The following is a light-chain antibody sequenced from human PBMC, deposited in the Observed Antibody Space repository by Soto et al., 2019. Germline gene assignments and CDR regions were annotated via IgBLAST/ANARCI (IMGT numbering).Light chain of an antibody. CDR2: AAS. CDR3: QQYGSSPGFT. Sequence: EIVLTQSPGTLSLSPGERATLSCRASQSFRSSYLAWYQQRPGQAPRLLIYAASSRATGIPDRFSGSGSGTDFTLTISRLEPEDYAVYYCQQYGSSPGFTFGGGTKVEIK. J-gene: IGKJ4*01. V-gene: IGKV3-20*01. CDR1: QSFRSSY.